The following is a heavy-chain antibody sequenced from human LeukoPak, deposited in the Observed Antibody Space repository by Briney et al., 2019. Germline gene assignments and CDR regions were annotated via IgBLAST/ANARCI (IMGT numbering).Heavy chain of an antibody. D-gene: IGHD6-6*01. Sequence: GGSLRLSCAASGFTFSSYAMSWVRQAPGKGLEWVSAISGSGGSTYYADSVKGRFTISRDNSKNTLYLQMNSLRAEDTAVYYCAEDEFYSRSSADYWGQGTLVTVSS. V-gene: IGHV3-23*01. CDR2: ISGSGGST. CDR1: GFTFSSYA. J-gene: IGHJ4*02. CDR3: AEDEFYSRSSADY.